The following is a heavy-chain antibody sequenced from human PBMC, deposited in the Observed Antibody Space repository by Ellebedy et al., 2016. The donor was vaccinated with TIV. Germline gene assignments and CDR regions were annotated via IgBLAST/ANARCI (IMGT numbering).Heavy chain of an antibody. CDR1: GFTFSDYY. CDR3: ARAGGLHITGSGFY. V-gene: IGHV3-7*03. J-gene: IGHJ4*02. CDR2: IKEDGSGA. D-gene: IGHD1-14*01. Sequence: GESLKISCTASGFTFSDYYMSWVRQAPGKGLEWVANIKEDGSGAYYLDSVKGRFTISRDNAKNSLYLQMSKLRAEDTAVVYCARAGGLHITGSGFYWGQGTRVTVST.